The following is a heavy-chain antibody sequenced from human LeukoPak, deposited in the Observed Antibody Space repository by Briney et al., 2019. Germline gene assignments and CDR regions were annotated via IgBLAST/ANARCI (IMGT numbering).Heavy chain of an antibody. CDR2: MNPNSDNT. V-gene: IGHV1-8*01. CDR1: GYTLTSYD. CDR3: ATTTVTTYGAFDI. D-gene: IGHD4-17*01. J-gene: IGHJ3*02. Sequence: ASVKVSCKASGYTLTSYDIHWVRQATGQGLEWMGWMNPNSDNTGYAQKFQGRVTMTRNTSISTAYMELSSLRSEDTAVYYCATTTVTTYGAFDIWGQGTMVTVSS.